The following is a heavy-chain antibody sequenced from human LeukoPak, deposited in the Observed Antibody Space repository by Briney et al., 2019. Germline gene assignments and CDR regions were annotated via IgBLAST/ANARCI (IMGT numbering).Heavy chain of an antibody. J-gene: IGHJ3*02. D-gene: IGHD3-3*01. V-gene: IGHV3-7*01. CDR1: GFTFSYFW. CDR3: ASPLYYDFWSGYSDAFDI. CDR2: IKEDGSEK. Sequence: GGSLRLSCAASGFTFSYFWMSWVRQAPGKGLEWVANIKEDGSEKYYVDPVKGRFTISRDNAKNSLYLQMSSLRAEDTAVYYCASPLYYDFWSGYSDAFDIWGQGTMVTVSS.